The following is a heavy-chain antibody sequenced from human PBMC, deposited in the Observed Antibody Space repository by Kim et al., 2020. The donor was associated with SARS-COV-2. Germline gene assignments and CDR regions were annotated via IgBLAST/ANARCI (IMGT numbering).Heavy chain of an antibody. J-gene: IGHJ4*02. D-gene: IGHD1-26*01. Sequence: ADSVKGRFTISRDNSKNTLYLQMNSLRAEDTAVYYCAKDWGGSYLYYFDYWGQGTLVTVSS. CDR3: AKDWGGSYLYYFDY. V-gene: IGHV3-23*01.